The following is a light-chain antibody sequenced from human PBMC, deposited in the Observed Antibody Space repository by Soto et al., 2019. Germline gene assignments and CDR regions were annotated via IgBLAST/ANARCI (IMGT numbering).Light chain of an antibody. V-gene: IGKV1-5*03. J-gene: IGKJ2*01. Sequence: DIQLTQSPSTLSASVGDRVTITCRASQSISTWWAWYQQKPGTAPKLLIYKASTLESGVPSRFSGSRSGTEFTLTFSSLQPDDFATYYCQQYNDSFPYTFGQGTMLEIK. CDR2: KAS. CDR1: QSISTW. CDR3: QQYNDSFPYT.